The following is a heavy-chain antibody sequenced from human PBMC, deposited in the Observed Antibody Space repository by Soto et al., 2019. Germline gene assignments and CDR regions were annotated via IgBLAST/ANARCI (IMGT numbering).Heavy chain of an antibody. Sequence: SETLSLTCAVYGGSFSGYYWSWIRQPPGKRLELIGEINHSGSTNYNPSLKSRVTISLDTSKNQFSLKLSSVTVADTAVYYCSRGRFIYDSSEGLTYYFDYWGQGTLVTVSS. CDR2: INHSGST. V-gene: IGHV4-34*01. D-gene: IGHD3-22*01. CDR1: GGSFSGYY. CDR3: SRGRFIYDSSEGLTYYFDY. J-gene: IGHJ4*02.